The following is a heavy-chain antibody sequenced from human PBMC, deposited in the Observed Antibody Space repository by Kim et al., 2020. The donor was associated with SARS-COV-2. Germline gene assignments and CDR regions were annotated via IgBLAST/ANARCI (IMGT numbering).Heavy chain of an antibody. Sequence: SETLSLTCTVSGGSISTYYWGWIRQPPGKGLEYIGCIYHDGSNYYNPSLKSRVTIYMDRSKNQFSLKLSSVTAADTAVYYCARLNVGSPFDPWGQGTLVTVSS. CDR2: IYHDGSN. CDR1: GGSISTYY. D-gene: IGHD6-13*01. V-gene: IGHV4-39*01. J-gene: IGHJ5*02. CDR3: ARLNVGSPFDP.